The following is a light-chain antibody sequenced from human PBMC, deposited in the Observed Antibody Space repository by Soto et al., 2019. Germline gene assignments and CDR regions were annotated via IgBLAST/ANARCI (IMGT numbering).Light chain of an antibody. J-gene: IGLJ3*02. CDR2: EVS. V-gene: IGLV2-14*01. CDR3: SSYSSHNILVV. Sequence: QSVLTQPASVSGSPGQSITISCTGISSDIGSYNYVSWYQQHPGKAPKLLIYEVSNRPSGVSNRFSGSKSGNTASLTISGLQGEDEADYYCSSYSSHNILVVFGGGTKVTVL. CDR1: SSDIGSYNY.